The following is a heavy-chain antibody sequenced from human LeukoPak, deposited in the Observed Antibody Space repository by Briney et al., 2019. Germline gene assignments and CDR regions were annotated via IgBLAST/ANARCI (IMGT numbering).Heavy chain of an antibody. Sequence: SVKVSCKASGGTFSSYAISWVRQAPGQGLEWMGGIIPIFGTANYAQKFQGGVTITADESTSTAYMELSSLRSEDTAVYYCASENSGYDSWYFDLWGRGTLVTVSS. CDR1: GGTFSSYA. V-gene: IGHV1-69*13. D-gene: IGHD5-12*01. CDR3: ASENSGYDSWYFDL. J-gene: IGHJ2*01. CDR2: IIPIFGTA.